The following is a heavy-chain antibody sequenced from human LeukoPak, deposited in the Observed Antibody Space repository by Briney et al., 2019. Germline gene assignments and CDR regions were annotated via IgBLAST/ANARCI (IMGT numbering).Heavy chain of an antibody. J-gene: IGHJ5*02. CDR3: ARHGSNYHSGTYYTFDP. CDR1: DGSITSSIYY. V-gene: IGHV4-39*01. Sequence: PSETLSLTCTVSDGSITSSIYYWGWIRQPPGKGLQWIASISYSGGTYYNPSLKSRVTISVDTSKNQFSLKLSSVTAVDTAVYYCARHGSNYHSGTYYTFDPWGQGALVTVSS. D-gene: IGHD3-10*01. CDR2: ISYSGGT.